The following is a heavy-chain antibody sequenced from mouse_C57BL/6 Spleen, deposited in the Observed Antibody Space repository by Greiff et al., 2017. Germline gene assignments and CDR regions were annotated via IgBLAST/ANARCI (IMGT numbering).Heavy chain of an antibody. Sequence: EVKLLDSFFYLFNPLLSLKLSCAASGFTFSSYGMSWVRQTPDKRLEWVATISSGGSYTYYPDSVKGRFTISRDNAKNTLYLQMSSLKSEDTAMYYCARHQLGRAMDYWGQGTSVTVSS. CDR3: ARHQLGRAMDY. V-gene: IGHV5-6*01. D-gene: IGHD4-1*02. J-gene: IGHJ4*01. CDR1: GFTFSSYG. CDR2: ISSGGSYT.